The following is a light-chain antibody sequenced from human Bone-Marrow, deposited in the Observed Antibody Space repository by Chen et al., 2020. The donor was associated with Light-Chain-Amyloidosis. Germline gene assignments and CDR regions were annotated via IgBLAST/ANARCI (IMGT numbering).Light chain of an antibody. Sequence: SYXLXQPXXVSVXXGQXARITCHGDDLPTKYAXWYQQXPGQAXVLVXYRDTXRPWGXSERXXGSXXGTTATLTISGVQAXDEADXHCXSADXXXTYEVIFGGGTKLTVL. V-gene: IGLV3-25*03. CDR1: DLPTKY. CDR3: XSADXXXTYEVI. CDR2: RDT. J-gene: IGLJ2*01.